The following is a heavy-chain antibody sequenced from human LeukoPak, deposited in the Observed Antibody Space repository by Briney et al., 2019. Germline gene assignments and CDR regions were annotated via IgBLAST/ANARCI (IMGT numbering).Heavy chain of an antibody. CDR1: GFTFSSYA. D-gene: IGHD2-2*01. V-gene: IGHV3-23*01. CDR3: AKDAFYQLLGGYFDY. Sequence: HSGGSLRLSCAASGFTFSSYAMSWVRQAPGKGLEWVSAISGSGGSTYYADSVKGRFTISRDNSKNTLYLQMNSLRAEDTAVYYCAKDAFYQLLGGYFDYWGQGTLVTVSS. J-gene: IGHJ4*02. CDR2: ISGSGGST.